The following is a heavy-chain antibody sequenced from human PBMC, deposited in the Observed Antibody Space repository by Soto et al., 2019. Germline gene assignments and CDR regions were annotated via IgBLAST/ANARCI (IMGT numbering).Heavy chain of an antibody. CDR2: IYYSGST. J-gene: IGHJ6*02. CDR3: ARDFRSSWPYYYYGMDV. CDR1: GGSISSYY. Sequence: QVQLQESGPGLVKPSETLSLTCTVSGGSISSYYWSWIRQPPGKGLEWIGYIYYSGSTNYNPSLTSRVTIAVDTSKNQFSLKLSSVTAADPAVYYCARDFRSSWPYYYYGMDVWGQGTTVTVSS. V-gene: IGHV4-59*01. D-gene: IGHD6-13*01.